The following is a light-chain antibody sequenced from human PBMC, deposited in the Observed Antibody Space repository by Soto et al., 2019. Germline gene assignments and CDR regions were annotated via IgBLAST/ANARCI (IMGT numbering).Light chain of an antibody. J-gene: IGKJ1*01. CDR3: KQYNSYSWT. V-gene: IGKV1-5*01. CDR2: DAS. CDR1: QSISSL. Sequence: DIQITQSPSTLSASAAQRVTITFRASQSISSLLAWYQQKPGEAPKLLIYDASSLESGVPSRFSGSGSGTEFTLTISSLQPDDFATYSCKQYNSYSWTFGKGTKVDIK.